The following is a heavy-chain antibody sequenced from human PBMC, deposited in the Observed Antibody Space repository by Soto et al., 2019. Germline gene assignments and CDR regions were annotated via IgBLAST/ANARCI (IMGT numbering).Heavy chain of an antibody. CDR2: IIPILGIA. CDR3: AREGGSYPPTFDY. V-gene: IGHV1-69*04. Sequence: SVKVSCKASGGTFSSYTISWVRQAPGQGLEWMGRIIPILGIANYAQKFQGRVTITADESTSTAYMELSSLRSEDTAVYYCAREGGSYPPTFDYWGQGTLVTVSS. CDR1: GGTFSSYT. J-gene: IGHJ4*02. D-gene: IGHD1-26*01.